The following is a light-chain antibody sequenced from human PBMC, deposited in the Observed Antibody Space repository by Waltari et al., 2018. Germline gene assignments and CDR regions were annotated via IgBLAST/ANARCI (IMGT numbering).Light chain of an antibody. CDR2: AAS. CDR3: QQSYSTPLT. CDR1: QSISSY. Sequence: DIQMTQSPSSLSASVGDRVTITCRASQSISSYLNWYQQKPVKAPKFLIYAASSLQSGVPSRFSGSGSGTHFTLTISTLQPEDFATYYCQQSYSTPLTFGGGTKVEIK. J-gene: IGKJ4*01. V-gene: IGKV1-39*01.